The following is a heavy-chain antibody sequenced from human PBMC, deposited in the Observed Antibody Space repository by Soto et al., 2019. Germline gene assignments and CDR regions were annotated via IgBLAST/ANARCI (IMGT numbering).Heavy chain of an antibody. V-gene: IGHV3-7*01. Sequence: PGGSLRLSCAASGFTFSDYYMSWIRQAPGKGLEWVANIKQDGSEKYYVDSVKGRFTISRDNAKNSLYLQMNSLRAEDTAVYYCARARVGRIAVAGTGDYWGQGTLVTVSS. J-gene: IGHJ4*02. CDR1: GFTFSDYY. D-gene: IGHD6-19*01. CDR2: IKQDGSEK. CDR3: ARARVGRIAVAGTGDY.